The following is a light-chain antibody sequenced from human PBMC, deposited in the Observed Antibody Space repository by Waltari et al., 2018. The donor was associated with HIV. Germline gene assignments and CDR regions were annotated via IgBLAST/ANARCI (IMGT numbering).Light chain of an antibody. Sequence: YESTQSLSLSGCPGQPLRITCTGDAHTKTCDYWYIQKSAQDPLLVIYEDRKRPSGIPEIFSGSSSGTMATLTISGAQVEDGGDYYCYSTDSSLNGIFGTGTTVTVL. CDR2: EDR. V-gene: IGLV3-10*01. CDR3: YSTDSSLNGI. CDR1: AHTKTC. J-gene: IGLJ1*01.